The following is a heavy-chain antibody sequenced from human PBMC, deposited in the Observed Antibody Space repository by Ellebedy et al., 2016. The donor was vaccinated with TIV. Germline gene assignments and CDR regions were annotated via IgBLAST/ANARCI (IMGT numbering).Heavy chain of an antibody. D-gene: IGHD6-19*01. CDR2: ITGSGDRT. J-gene: IGHJ4*02. V-gene: IGHV3-23*01. CDR3: AKDSGKYGWNSEY. CDR1: GFTFDNFA. Sequence: GESLKISCATSGFTFDNFAMRWFRQAPGKGLEWVSAITGSGDRTFYADSVKGRFTVARDTSKNTLFLQINSLRAEDTAIYYCAKDSGKYGWNSEYWGQGTQVTVSS.